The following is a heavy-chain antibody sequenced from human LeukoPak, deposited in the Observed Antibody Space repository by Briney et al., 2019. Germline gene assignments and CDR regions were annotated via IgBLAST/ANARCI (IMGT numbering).Heavy chain of an antibody. CDR3: ARDTGYGDY. D-gene: IGHD5-12*01. Sequence: PGGSLRPSCAASGFTFSNYWMSWVRQAPGKGLEWVATINQDGSEKYYVDSVKGRFTISRDNAKKSLYLQMNSLRAEDTAVYYCARDTGYGDYWGQGTLVTVSS. V-gene: IGHV3-7*01. CDR2: INQDGSEK. CDR1: GFTFSNYW. J-gene: IGHJ4*02.